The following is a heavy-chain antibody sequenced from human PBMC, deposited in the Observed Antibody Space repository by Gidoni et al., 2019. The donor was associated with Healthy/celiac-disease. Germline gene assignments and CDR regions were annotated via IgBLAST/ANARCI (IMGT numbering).Heavy chain of an antibody. D-gene: IGHD3-22*01. CDR3: ARVTGLYYYDSSGLRAFYFDY. V-gene: IGHV1-18*01. CDR1: GYTFTSYG. J-gene: IGHJ4*02. Sequence: QVQLVQSGAEVKKPGASVKVSCKASGYTFTSYGISWVRQAPGQGLEWMGWSSAYNGNTNYAQKLQGRVTMTTDTSTSTAYMELRSLRSDDTAVYYCARVTGLYYYDSSGLRAFYFDYWGQGTLVTVSS. CDR2: SSAYNGNT.